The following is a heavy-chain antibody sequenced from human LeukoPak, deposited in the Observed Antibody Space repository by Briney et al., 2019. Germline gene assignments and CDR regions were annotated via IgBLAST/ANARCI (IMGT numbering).Heavy chain of an antibody. V-gene: IGHV3-66*01. CDR2: IYTGGTT. J-gene: IGHJ4*02. CDR1: GFSVTSNH. Sequence: GGSLRLSCAASGFSVTSNHMNWVRQAPGKGLEWVSIIYTGGTTHYADSLNDRFTISRDDSINTLYLQMNSLRAEDTAVYYCARDSSSYYFDYWGQETLVTVSP. D-gene: IGHD6-6*01. CDR3: ARDSSSYYFDY.